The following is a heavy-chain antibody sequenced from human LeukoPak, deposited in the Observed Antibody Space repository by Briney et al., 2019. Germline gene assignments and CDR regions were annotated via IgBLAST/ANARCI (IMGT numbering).Heavy chain of an antibody. CDR3: ARHRLRWSYFDY. V-gene: IGHV4-59*08. J-gene: IGHJ4*02. D-gene: IGHD4-17*01. CDR2: IYYSGST. CDR1: GGSISSYY. Sequence: SETLSLTCTVSGGSISSYYWSWIRQPPGKGLEWIGYIYYSGSTNYNPSLKSRVTISVDTSKNQFSLKLSSVTAADTAVYYCARHRLRWSYFDYWGREPWSPSPQ.